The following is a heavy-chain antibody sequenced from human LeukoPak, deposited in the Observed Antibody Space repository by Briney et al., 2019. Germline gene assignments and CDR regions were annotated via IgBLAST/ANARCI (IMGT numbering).Heavy chain of an antibody. Sequence: SETLSLTCTVSGDSISTYYWNWIRQPPGKGLEWIGYSHYSGSSNYSPSLKSRVTISLDTSKNQFSLKLSSVTAADTAVYYCARDTGIVGATTEPFDIWGQGTMVTVSS. D-gene: IGHD1-26*01. CDR3: ARDTGIVGATTEPFDI. V-gene: IGHV4-59*01. CDR2: SHYSGSS. CDR1: GDSISTYY. J-gene: IGHJ3*02.